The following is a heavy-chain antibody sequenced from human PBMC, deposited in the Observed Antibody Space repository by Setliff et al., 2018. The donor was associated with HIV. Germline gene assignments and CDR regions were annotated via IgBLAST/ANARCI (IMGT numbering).Heavy chain of an antibody. J-gene: IGHJ4*02. CDR2: INHSGST. V-gene: IGHV4-34*01. CDR3: ARIVGATTY. D-gene: IGHD1-26*01. Sequence: NPSETLSLTCAVYGGSFSGYYWSWIRQPPGKGLEWIGEINHSGSTNYNPSLKSRVTISVDTSKNQFSLKLSSVTAADTAVYYCARIVGATTYWGQGTLVTVSS. CDR1: GGSFSGYY.